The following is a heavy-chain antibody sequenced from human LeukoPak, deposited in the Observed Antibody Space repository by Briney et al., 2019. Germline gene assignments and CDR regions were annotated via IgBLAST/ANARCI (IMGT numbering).Heavy chain of an antibody. J-gene: IGHJ4*02. CDR2: INPSGGST. Sequence: ASVKVSCKASGYTFTSYYMHWVRQPPGQGLEWMGIINPSGGSTSYTQKFQGRVTMTRDTSTSTVYMELSSLRSEDTAAYYCARDYRPGSPQWFGCPDYWGQGTLVTVSS. V-gene: IGHV1-46*01. CDR3: ARDYRPGSPQWFGCPDY. D-gene: IGHD3-10*01. CDR1: GYTFTSYY.